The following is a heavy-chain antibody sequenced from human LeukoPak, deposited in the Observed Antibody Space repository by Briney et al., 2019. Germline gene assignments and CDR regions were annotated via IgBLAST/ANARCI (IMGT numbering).Heavy chain of an antibody. V-gene: IGHV3-11*01. Sequence: GGSLRLSCAASGFTFSDYYMSWIRQAPGKGLEWISYISSSGRMTHYTDSVKGRFTISRDNAKNSLYLVMDSLRAKDTAVYFCARDLGTQEYFDYWGQGSRVSVSS. J-gene: IGHJ4*02. D-gene: IGHD1-1*01. CDR1: GFTFSDYY. CDR2: ISSSGRMT. CDR3: ARDLGTQEYFDY.